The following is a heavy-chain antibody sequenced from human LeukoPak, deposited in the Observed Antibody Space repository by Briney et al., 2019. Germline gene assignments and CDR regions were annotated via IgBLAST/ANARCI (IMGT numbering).Heavy chain of an antibody. CDR3: ARDQGYSYGYFDH. CDR1: GGSISSTSHY. D-gene: IGHD5-18*01. CDR2: VYYSGST. J-gene: IGHJ4*02. V-gene: IGHV4-39*07. Sequence: SETLSLTCIVSGGSISSTSHYWGWIRQPPGKGLEYIGSVYYSGSTYYNPSLKSRVTISVDTSKNQFSLKLSSVTAADTAVYYCARDQGYSYGYFDHWGQGTLVTVSS.